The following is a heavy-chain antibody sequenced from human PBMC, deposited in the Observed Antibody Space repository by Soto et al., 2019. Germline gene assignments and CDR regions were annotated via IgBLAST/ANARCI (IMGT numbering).Heavy chain of an antibody. D-gene: IGHD4-4*01. V-gene: IGHV4-61*01. Sequence: PSETRPRTWTVSGGSVSRDINFWNWIRQPPGKVLEWIGYIYYSGRSRYNPSLESRVTISIYSSKNKVSLTLTSVTAADTAVYYCARGYSHYAHWGRGTLVTVLL. CDR3: ARGYSHYAH. CDR2: IYYSGRS. CDR1: GGSVSRDINF. J-gene: IGHJ4*02.